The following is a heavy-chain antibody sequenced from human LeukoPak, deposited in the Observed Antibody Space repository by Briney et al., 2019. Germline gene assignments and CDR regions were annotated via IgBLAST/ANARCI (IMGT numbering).Heavy chain of an antibody. CDR1: GFTFSSYS. J-gene: IGHJ5*02. CDR3: AKDIGPRIGNWFDP. V-gene: IGHV3-48*04. D-gene: IGHD2-15*01. CDR2: ISSSSSTI. Sequence: GGSLRLSCAASGFTFSSYSMNWVRQAPGKGLEWVSYISSSSSTIYYADSVKGRFTISRDNAKNSLYLQMNSLRAEDMALYYCAKDIGPRIGNWFDPWGQGTLVTVSS.